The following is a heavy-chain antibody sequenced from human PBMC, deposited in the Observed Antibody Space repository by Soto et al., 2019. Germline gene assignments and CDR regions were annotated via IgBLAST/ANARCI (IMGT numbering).Heavy chain of an antibody. CDR1: GFTFSSYA. CDR3: ARGEVGADYGDYRGQFDY. D-gene: IGHD4-17*01. V-gene: IGHV3-30-3*01. Sequence: QVQLVESGGGVVQPGRSLRLSCAASGFTFSSYAMHWVRQAPGKGLEWVAVISYDGSNKYYADSVKGRFTISRDNSKNTLYLQMNRLRAEDTAVYYCARGEVGADYGDYRGQFDYWGQGTLVTVSS. J-gene: IGHJ4*02. CDR2: ISYDGSNK.